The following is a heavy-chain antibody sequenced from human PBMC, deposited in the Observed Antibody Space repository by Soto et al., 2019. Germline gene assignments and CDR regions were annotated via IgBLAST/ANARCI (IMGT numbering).Heavy chain of an antibody. CDR3: ARATGADKEDY. V-gene: IGHV3-7*04. D-gene: IGHD3-10*01. Sequence: EVQLVESGGGLVQPGGSLRLSCAASGFIFSSYWMSWLRQAPGKGLEWVDSMNEYGSERYYVDSVKGRFTISRDNAKNSLYLQMNSLRADDTAVYYCARATGADKEDYWGQGTLVTVSS. J-gene: IGHJ4*02. CDR2: MNEYGSER. CDR1: GFIFSSYW.